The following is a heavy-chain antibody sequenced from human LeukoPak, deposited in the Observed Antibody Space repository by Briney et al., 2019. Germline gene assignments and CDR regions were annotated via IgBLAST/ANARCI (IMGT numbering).Heavy chain of an antibody. CDR2: ISSSSSTI. Sequence: GGSLRLSCAASGFTFSSYSMNWVRQAPGKGLEWVSYISSSSSTIYYADSVKGRFIISRDNAKNSLYLQMNSLRAEDTAVYYCARDGLSGYFDYWGQGTLVTVSS. V-gene: IGHV3-48*01. CDR1: GFTFSSYS. CDR3: ARDGLSGYFDY. J-gene: IGHJ4*02. D-gene: IGHD3-10*01.